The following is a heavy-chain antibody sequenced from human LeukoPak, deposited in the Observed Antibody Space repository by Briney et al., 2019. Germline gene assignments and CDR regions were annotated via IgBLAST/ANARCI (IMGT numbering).Heavy chain of an antibody. D-gene: IGHD6-6*01. CDR3: ARGVAARPHYFDY. CDR2: IYPGDSDT. CDR1: GSSFTSYW. V-gene: IGHV5-51*01. Sequence: GESLKISCQGSGSSFTSYWIGWARQLPGKGLEWMGIIYPGDSDTRYSPSFQGQVTISAEKSISTAYLHWSTLEAADTSFYYGARGVAARPHYFDYWGQGTVVTVSS. J-gene: IGHJ4*02.